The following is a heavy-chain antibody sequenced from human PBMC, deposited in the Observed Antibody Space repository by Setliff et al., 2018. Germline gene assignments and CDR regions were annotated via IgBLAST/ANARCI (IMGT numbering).Heavy chain of an antibody. CDR2: IFPGDSDT. D-gene: IGHD4-17*01. V-gene: IGHV5-51*01. CDR3: ARLATDYGDYESLKYFDY. Sequence: PGESLKISCKGSGYSFTSYWIGWVRQMPGKGLEWMGSIFPGDSDTRYSPSFQGQVTISADKSISTAYLQWSSLKASDTAMYYCARLATDYGDYESLKYFDYWGQGTLVTVSS. CDR1: GYSFTSYW. J-gene: IGHJ4*02.